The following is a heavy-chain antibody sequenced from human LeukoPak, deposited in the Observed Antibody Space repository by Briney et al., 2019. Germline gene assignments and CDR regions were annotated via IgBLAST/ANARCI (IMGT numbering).Heavy chain of an antibody. CDR1: GGSISSGGYY. CDR2: IYYSGCT. V-gene: IGHV4-31*03. D-gene: IGHD3-3*01. J-gene: IGHJ6*02. CDR3: ARDLGPGDFWSGYYTGNYGMDV. Sequence: PSETLSLTCTVSGGSISSGGYYWSWIRQHPGKGLEWIGYIYYSGCTYYNPSLKSRVTISVDTSKNQFSLKLSSVTAADTAVYYCARDLGPGDFWSGYYTGNYGMDVWGQGTTVTVSS.